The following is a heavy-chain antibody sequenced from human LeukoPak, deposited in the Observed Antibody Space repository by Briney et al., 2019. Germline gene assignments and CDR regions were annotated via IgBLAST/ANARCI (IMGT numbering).Heavy chain of an antibody. D-gene: IGHD6-19*01. V-gene: IGHV4-34*01. CDR1: GGSLSGYY. CDR3: ASRRTIAVAGYYYYYGIDV. Sequence: SETLSLTCAVYGGSLSGYYWSWIRQPPGKGLEWIGEINHSGSTNYNPSLKSRVTISVDTSKNQFSLKLSSVTAADTAVYYCASRRTIAVAGYYYYYGIDVWGQGTTVTVSS. J-gene: IGHJ6*02. CDR2: INHSGST.